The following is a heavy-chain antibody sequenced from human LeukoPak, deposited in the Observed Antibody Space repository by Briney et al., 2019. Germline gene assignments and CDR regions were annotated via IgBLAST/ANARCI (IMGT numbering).Heavy chain of an antibody. CDR3: ASRTVTTTGWYFDL. CDR2: IYYNGNT. D-gene: IGHD4-17*01. CDR1: GVSISSYY. V-gene: IGHV4-59*01. Sequence: PSETLSLTCTVSGVSISSYYWSWIRQPPGKGLEWIGYIYYNGNTNYHPSLKNRVTISIDTSKNQLSLKLSSVTAADTAVYYCASRTVTTTGWYFDLWGRGTLVTVSS. J-gene: IGHJ2*01.